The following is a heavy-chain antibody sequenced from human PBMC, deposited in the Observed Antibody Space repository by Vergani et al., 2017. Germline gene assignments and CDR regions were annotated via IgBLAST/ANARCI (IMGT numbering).Heavy chain of an antibody. CDR2: ISSSSSTI. CDR3: ARISGGSAPYLHY. J-gene: IGHJ1*01. CDR1: GFTFSSDS. D-gene: IGHD2-15*01. Sequence: EVQLVESGGGLVQPGGSLRLSCAASGFTFSSDSMNWVRQAPGKGLEWVSYISSSSSTIYYADSVKGRFTISRDNAKTTLYLQMNSLRDEDRGVYYCARISGGSAPYLHYWGQGTLVTVAS. V-gene: IGHV3-48*02.